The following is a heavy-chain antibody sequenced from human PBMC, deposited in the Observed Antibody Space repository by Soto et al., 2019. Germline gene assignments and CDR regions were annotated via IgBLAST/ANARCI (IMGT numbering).Heavy chain of an antibody. CDR3: ARDRYASCDSSTGYPNDY. CDR1: GFAFMSYT. CDR2: MTSSGQYI. V-gene: IGHV3-21*01. D-gene: IGHD3-3*01. Sequence: GGSLRLSCAASGFAFMSYTMNWVRQPPGKGLEWVSSMTSSGQYIYHADSVKGRFTISRDNAKNSLYLHMNSLRAEDTAVYYCARDRYASCDSSTGYPNDYWGRGTLVTVSS. J-gene: IGHJ4*02.